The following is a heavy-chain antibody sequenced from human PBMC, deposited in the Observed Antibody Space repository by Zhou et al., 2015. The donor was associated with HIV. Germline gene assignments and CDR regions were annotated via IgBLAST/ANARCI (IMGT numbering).Heavy chain of an antibody. V-gene: IGHV1-69*09. CDR2: IIPILGIA. J-gene: IGHJ4*02. D-gene: IGHD3-22*01. CDR1: GGTFSSYT. Sequence: QVQLVQSGAEVKKPGSSVKVSCKASGGTFSSYTISWVRQAPGQGLEWMGRIIPILGIANYAQKFQGRVTITADKSTSTAYMELSSLRSEDTAVYYCAREDSSGYYLPLYYFDYWGQGTLVTVSS. CDR3: AREDSSGYYLPLYYFDY.